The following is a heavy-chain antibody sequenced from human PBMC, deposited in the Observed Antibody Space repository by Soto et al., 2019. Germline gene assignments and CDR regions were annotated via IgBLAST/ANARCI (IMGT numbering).Heavy chain of an antibody. CDR2: IYYSGST. V-gene: IGHV4-59*08. CDR3: ARRSGYDSLYYFDY. J-gene: IGHJ4*02. Sequence: SETLSLTCTVSGGSISSYYWSWIRQPPGKGLEWIGYIYYSGSTNYNPSLKSRVTISVDTSKNQFSLKLSSVTAADTAVYYCARRSGYDSLYYFDYWGQGTLVTVSS. D-gene: IGHD5-12*01. CDR1: GGSISSYY.